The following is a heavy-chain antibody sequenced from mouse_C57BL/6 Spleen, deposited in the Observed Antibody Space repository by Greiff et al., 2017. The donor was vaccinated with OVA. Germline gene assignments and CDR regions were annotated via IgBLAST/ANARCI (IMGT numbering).Heavy chain of an antibody. V-gene: IGHV1-52*01. CDR1: GYTFTSYW. CDR3: ARDYGEGYFDV. D-gene: IGHD1-2*01. CDR2: IDPSDSET. J-gene: IGHJ1*03. Sequence: QVQLQQPGAELVRPGSSVKLSCKASGYTFTSYWMHWVKQRPIQGLEWIGNIDPSDSETHYNQKFKDKATLTVDKSSSTAYMQLSSLTAEDSAVYYCARDYGEGYFDVWGTGTTVTVSS.